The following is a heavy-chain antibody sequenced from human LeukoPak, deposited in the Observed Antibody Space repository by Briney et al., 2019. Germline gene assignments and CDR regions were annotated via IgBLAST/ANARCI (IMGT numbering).Heavy chain of an antibody. CDR3: ARGAACSGGSCYSLGWFDL. CDR2: INTNTGNP. CDR1: GYTFTSYA. J-gene: IGHJ5*02. V-gene: IGHV7-4-1*02. D-gene: IGHD2-15*01. Sequence: ASVKVSCKASGYTFTSYAMNWVRQAPGQGLEWMGWINTNTGNPTYAQGFTGRFVFSLDTSVSTAYLQISSLKAEDTAVYYCARGAACSGGSCYSLGWFDLCGQGTLVTVSS.